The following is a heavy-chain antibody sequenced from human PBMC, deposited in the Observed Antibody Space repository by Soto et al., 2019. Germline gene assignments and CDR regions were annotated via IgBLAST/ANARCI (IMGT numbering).Heavy chain of an antibody. Sequence: QVQLQESGPGLVKPSQTLSLTCTVSGGSISSGGYYWSWIRQHPGKGLEWIGYIYYSGSTYYNPSLKSRVTISVDTSKNQISLKLSSVTAADTAVYYCAREGGPTKGNYYYGMDVWGQGTTVTVSS. CDR1: GGSISSGGYY. CDR2: IYYSGST. CDR3: AREGGPTKGNYYYGMDV. J-gene: IGHJ6*02. D-gene: IGHD1-26*01. V-gene: IGHV4-31*03.